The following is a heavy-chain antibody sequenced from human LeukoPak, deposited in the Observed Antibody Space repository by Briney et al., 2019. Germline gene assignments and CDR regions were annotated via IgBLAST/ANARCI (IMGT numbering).Heavy chain of an antibody. Sequence: SSETLSLTCAVYGGSFSGYYWSWIHQPPGKGLEWIGEINHSGSTNYNPSLKSRVTIDTSKNQFSLKLSSVTAADTAVYYCARRKVRGVIGYWGQGTLVTVSS. J-gene: IGHJ4*02. CDR3: ARRKVRGVIGY. D-gene: IGHD3-10*01. CDR1: GGSFSGYY. CDR2: INHSGST. V-gene: IGHV4-34*01.